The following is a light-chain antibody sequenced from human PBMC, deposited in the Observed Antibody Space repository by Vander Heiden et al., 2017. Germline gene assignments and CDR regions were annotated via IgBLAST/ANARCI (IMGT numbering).Light chain of an antibody. CDR3: QQSYSTPHT. CDR2: AAS. V-gene: IGKV1-39*01. J-gene: IGKJ2*01. CDR1: QSINSY. Sequence: IQMTHSPSSLSASVGDRVTITCRASQSINSYLNWYLQKPGKAPNLLIYAASSLQTGVPSRFSGSGSGTDFTLTISSLQPEDFATYYCQQSYSTPHTFGQGTKLEIK.